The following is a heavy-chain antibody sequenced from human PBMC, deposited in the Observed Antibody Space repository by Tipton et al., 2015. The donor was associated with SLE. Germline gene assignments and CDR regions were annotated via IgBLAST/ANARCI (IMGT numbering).Heavy chain of an antibody. V-gene: IGHV4-39*07. CDR2: IYYSGST. CDR1: GGSISSSSYY. CDR3: ARGGVGANPLDV. Sequence: TLSLTCTVSGGSISSSSYYWGWIRQPPGKGLEWIGSIYYSGSTYYNPSLKSRVTISVDTSKNQFSLKLSSVTAADTAVYYCARGGVGANPLDVWGKGTTITVPS. J-gene: IGHJ6*04. D-gene: IGHD1-26*01.